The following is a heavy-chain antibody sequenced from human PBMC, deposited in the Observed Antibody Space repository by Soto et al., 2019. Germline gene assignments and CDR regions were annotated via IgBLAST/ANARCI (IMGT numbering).Heavy chain of an antibody. CDR1: GGTFSTYA. V-gene: IGHV1-69*12. CDR3: ASGIQLWLRRINNGYSG. J-gene: IGHJ4*02. CDR2: IIPMFGTA. Sequence: QVQLVQSGAEVKKPESSVRVSCKAPGGTFSTYAISCVRQAAGQGLEWMGGIIPMFGTANYAQRFQDRVTITADESTNTVYMELSSLRSEDTAVYFCASGIQLWLRRINNGYSGWGQGTLVTVSS. D-gene: IGHD5-18*01.